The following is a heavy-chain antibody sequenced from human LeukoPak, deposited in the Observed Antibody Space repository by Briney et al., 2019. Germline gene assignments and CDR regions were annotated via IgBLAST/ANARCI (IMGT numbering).Heavy chain of an antibody. CDR3: ARIPHCSSTSCSYYGMDV. CDR1: GGSFSGYY. V-gene: IGHV4-34*01. CDR2: INHSGST. D-gene: IGHD2-2*01. Sequence: PSETLSLTCAVYGGSFSGYYWSWLRQPPGKGLEWIGEINHSGSTNYNPSLKSRVTISVDTSKNQFSLKLSSVTAADTAVYYCARIPHCSSTSCSYYGMDVWGQGTTVTVSS. J-gene: IGHJ6*02.